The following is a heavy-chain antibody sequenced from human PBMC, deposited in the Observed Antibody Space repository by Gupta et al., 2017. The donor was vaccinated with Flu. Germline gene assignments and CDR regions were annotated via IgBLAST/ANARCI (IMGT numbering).Heavy chain of an antibody. CDR3: GGGGGRITIFGPI. J-gene: IGHJ6*02. D-gene: IGHD3-3*01. CDR2: IIPILGTA. CDR1: GGTFSSYA. V-gene: IGHV1-69*06. Sequence: QVQLVQSGAEVKKPGSSVKVSCKASGGTFSSYAISWVRQAPGQGLEWMGGIIPILGTANFQQKVQGRVTIPAKKPTDTASRERGSRRFGATAGYYVGGGGGRITIFGPIWGQGTTVTVSS.